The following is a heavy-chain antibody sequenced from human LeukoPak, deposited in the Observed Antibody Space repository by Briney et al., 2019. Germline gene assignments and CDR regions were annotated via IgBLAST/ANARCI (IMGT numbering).Heavy chain of an antibody. CDR3: AREAGSGYFDY. Sequence: PGGPLRLSCAASGFTFSSYSMNWVRQAPGKGLEWVSYISSSSSTIYYADSVKGRFTISRDNAKNSLYLQMNSLRAEDTAVYYCAREAGSGYFDYWGQGTLVTVSS. CDR2: ISSSSSTI. D-gene: IGHD3-10*01. V-gene: IGHV3-48*01. CDR1: GFTFSSYS. J-gene: IGHJ4*02.